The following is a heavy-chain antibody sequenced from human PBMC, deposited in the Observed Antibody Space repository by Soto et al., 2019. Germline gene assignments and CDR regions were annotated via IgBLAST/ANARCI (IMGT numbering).Heavy chain of an antibody. D-gene: IGHD3-16*01. CDR1: GFTLSNYA. CDR3: ARIKLVEFFFINVDVYDMDV. CDR2: ISSDSRYI. Sequence: EVQLVESGGGLVQPGGSLRLSCAASGFTLSNYAVNWVRQAPGKGLEWVSYISSDSRYIYYGDSVKGRFTISRDNASNSVYLQMNSLRDEDTAVYYCARIKLVEFFFINVDVYDMDVWGQGTPVTVSS. J-gene: IGHJ6*02. V-gene: IGHV3-48*02.